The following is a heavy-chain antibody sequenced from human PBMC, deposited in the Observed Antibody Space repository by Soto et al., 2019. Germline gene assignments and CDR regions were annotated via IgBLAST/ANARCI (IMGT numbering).Heavy chain of an antibody. J-gene: IGHJ4*02. CDR2: IYYSGST. CDR1: GDSISGGRYH. V-gene: IGHV4-61*01. CDR3: ARDVDSSGYPDY. Sequence: SETLSLTCTVSGDSISGGRYHWGWIRQPPGKGLEWIGYIYYSGSTNYNPSLKSRVTISVDTSKNQFSLKLSSVTAADTAVYYCARDVDSSGYPDYRGQGTLVTVSS. D-gene: IGHD3-22*01.